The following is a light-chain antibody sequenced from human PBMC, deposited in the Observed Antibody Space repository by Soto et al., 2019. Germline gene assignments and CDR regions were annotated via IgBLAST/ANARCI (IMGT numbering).Light chain of an antibody. J-gene: IGKJ1*01. Sequence: DIHMTQSPSSLSASVGDRVTITCRASQGISTYLAWYQQKPGKVPKLLIYAASTLQSGVPSRFSGSGSGTDFTLTISSLQPEDVATYYCQKYNSAPRTFGQGTKVEI. CDR3: QKYNSAPRT. CDR1: QGISTY. CDR2: AAS. V-gene: IGKV1-27*01.